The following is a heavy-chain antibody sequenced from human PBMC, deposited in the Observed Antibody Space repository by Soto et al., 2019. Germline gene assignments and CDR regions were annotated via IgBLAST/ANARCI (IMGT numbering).Heavy chain of an antibody. Sequence: SETLSLTCAVYGGSFSGYYWSWIRQPPGKGLEWIGEINHSGSTNYNPSLKSRVTISVDTSKNQFSLKLSSVTAADTAVYYCAGKRRLYYYYYGMDVWGQGTTVTVSS. CDR3: AGKRRLYYYYYGMDV. CDR1: GGSFSGYY. J-gene: IGHJ6*02. D-gene: IGHD6-25*01. CDR2: INHSGST. V-gene: IGHV4-34*01.